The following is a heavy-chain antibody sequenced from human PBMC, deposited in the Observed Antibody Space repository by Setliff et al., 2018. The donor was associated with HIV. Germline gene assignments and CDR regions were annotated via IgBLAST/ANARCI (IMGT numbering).Heavy chain of an antibody. Sequence: ASVKVSCKTAGYTFTAYFLQWVRQAPGQGLEWIGWISPNNGDTGIALKFQGRVTMTRDTSTSTTYLELDRLTYDDTAIYYCARRIYGNNPYFDYWSQGTLVTVSS. CDR1: GYTFTAYF. V-gene: IGHV1-2*02. J-gene: IGHJ4*02. D-gene: IGHD4-17*01. CDR3: ARRIYGNNPYFDY. CDR2: ISPNNGDT.